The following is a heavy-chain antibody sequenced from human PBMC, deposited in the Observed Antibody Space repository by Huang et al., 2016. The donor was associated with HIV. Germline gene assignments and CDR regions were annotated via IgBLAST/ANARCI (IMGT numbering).Heavy chain of an antibody. Sequence: QLQLQESGPGQVKPSETLSLTCTVSGDFISSTNYYWGWLRQSPGKGLEWVGSVYKSGSTNYNPSLKSRVTLSVDTSRNQFSLRLNSVTAADTAVYYCASQHIGAAATWFWGRGTQVAVSS. V-gene: IGHV4-39*01. CDR3: ASQHIGAAATWF. CDR2: VYKSGST. J-gene: IGHJ4*02. D-gene: IGHD6-13*01. CDR1: GDFISSTNYY.